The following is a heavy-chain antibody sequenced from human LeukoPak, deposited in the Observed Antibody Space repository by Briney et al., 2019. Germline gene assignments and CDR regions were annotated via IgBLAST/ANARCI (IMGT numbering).Heavy chain of an antibody. CDR2: ISSSGSTV. D-gene: IGHD3-22*01. J-gene: IGHJ4*02. CDR1: GITFINAW. Sequence: PWGALRLSCAASGITFINAWMSWVRQAAGQGLEWVAYISSSGSTVYYADSVKGRFTISRDNAKNSLFLQMNSLRAEDTADYYCAREKFYDNSGYDYWGQGTLVTVSS. CDR3: AREKFYDNSGYDY. V-gene: IGHV3-11*04.